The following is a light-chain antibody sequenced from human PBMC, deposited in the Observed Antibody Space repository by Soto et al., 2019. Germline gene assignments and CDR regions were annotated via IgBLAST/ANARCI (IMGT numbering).Light chain of an antibody. CDR2: QNN. Sequence: SYELSQPPSVSVSPGQTASITCSGDKLGDKNVYWSQQKPGQSPVLVIYQNNKRPSGIPERFSGSISGNTATLTISGTQAMDEADYYCQAWDSNTYVFGTGTKLTVL. J-gene: IGLJ1*01. CDR1: KLGDKN. V-gene: IGLV3-1*01. CDR3: QAWDSNTYV.